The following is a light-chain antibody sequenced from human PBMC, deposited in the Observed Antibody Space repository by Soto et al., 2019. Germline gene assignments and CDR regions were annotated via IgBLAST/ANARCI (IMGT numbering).Light chain of an antibody. CDR3: SSYTTSSTLI. Sequence: QSALTQPAAVSGSPGQSITIYCTGTSSDVGRYKLVSWYQQHPGKAPKLMIYDVTNRPSGVSNRFSGSKSGNTASLTISGLQAEGEADYYCSSYTTSSTLIFGGGTKLTVL. CDR1: SSDVGRYKL. CDR2: DVT. V-gene: IGLV2-14*03. J-gene: IGLJ2*01.